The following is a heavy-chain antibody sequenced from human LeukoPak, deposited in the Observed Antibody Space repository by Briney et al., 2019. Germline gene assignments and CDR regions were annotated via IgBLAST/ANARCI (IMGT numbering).Heavy chain of an antibody. CDR1: GGSISSSNW. CDR3: ARGRYSSSWSWDY. J-gene: IGHJ4*02. D-gene: IGHD6-13*01. Sequence: SGTLSLTCAVSGGSISSSNWWSWVRQPPGKGLEWIGEIYHSGSTKYNPSLKSRVTISVDTSKNQFSLKLSSVTAADTAVYYCARGRYSSSWSWDYWGQGTLVTVSS. V-gene: IGHV4-4*02. CDR2: IYHSGST.